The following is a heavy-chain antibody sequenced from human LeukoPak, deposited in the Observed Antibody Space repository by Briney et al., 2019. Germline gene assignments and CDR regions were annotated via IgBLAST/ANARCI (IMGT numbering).Heavy chain of an antibody. V-gene: IGHV3-48*01. CDR1: GFTFSTYS. CDR3: ARDRPGYYGMDV. CDR2: ISSSSSTI. J-gene: IGHJ6*02. Sequence: GGSLRLSCAASGFTFSTYSMNWVRQAPGKGLEWVSYISSSSSTIFYADSVKGRFTISRDNAKNSLYLQMNSLRAEDTAVYYCARDRPGYYGMDVWGQGTTVTVSS.